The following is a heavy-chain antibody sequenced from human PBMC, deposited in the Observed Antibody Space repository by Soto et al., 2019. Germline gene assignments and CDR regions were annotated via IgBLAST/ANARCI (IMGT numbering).Heavy chain of an antibody. Sequence: PSETLSLTCAVHGESFTAYYWSWIRQPPGKGLEWIGKINHSGSTNYNPSLKSRVTISVDTSKNQFSLKLTSVTAADTAMYYCAREVVGPTNYFDPWGQGXLVTVYS. CDR1: GESFTAYY. CDR2: INHSGST. J-gene: IGHJ5*02. V-gene: IGHV4-34*01. D-gene: IGHD2-15*01. CDR3: AREVVGPTNYFDP.